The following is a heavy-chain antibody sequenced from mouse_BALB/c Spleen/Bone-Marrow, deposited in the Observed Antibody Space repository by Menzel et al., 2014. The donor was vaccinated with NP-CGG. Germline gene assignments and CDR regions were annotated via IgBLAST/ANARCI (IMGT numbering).Heavy chain of an antibody. Sequence: EVQLVESGGGLVQPGGCMKLSCVASGFTFSNYWMNWVRQSPEKGLEWVAEIRLKSNNYATHYAESVKGRFTISRDDSKSSVYLQMNNLRAEDTGIYYCIRRGRGYAMDYWGQGTSVTVSS. V-gene: IGHV6-6*02. CDR1: GFTFSNYW. CDR3: IRRGRGYAMDY. J-gene: IGHJ4*01. CDR2: IRLKSNNYAT.